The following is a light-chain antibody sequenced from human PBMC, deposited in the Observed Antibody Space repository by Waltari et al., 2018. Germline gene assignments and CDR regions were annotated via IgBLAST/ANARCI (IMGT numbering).Light chain of an antibody. CDR1: QGISSH. Sequence: DIQLTQSPSFLSASVGDRVTITCRASQGISSHLAWYQRKPGKAPNLLIYDASTLQNGVPSRFSGSGSGTEFTLTINSLQPEDFATYYCQHVKSYPLTFCGGTEVEIK. CDR3: QHVKSYPLT. CDR2: DAS. J-gene: IGKJ4*01. V-gene: IGKV1-9*01.